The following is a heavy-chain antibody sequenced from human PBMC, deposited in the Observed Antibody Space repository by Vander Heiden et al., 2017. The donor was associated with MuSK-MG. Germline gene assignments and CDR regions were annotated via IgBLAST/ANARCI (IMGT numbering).Heavy chain of an antibody. CDR1: RDTVSINIAA. D-gene: IGHD6-19*01. V-gene: IGHV6-1*01. CDR2: TSYRSKWYN. J-gene: IGHJ4*02. CDR3: ARDPGVAGRVDY. Sequence: QVQLQQLRPGPVEPSQTPSLTFPFSRDTVSINIAALNWVRQSPARGLGWLGKTSYRSKWYNDYAVSVKSRITIHPDTSRNQLSLQLNSVTPEDTAVDYCARDPGVAGRVDYWGQGTLVTVSS.